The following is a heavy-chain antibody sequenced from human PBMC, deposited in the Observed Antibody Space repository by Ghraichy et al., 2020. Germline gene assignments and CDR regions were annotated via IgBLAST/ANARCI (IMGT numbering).Heavy chain of an antibody. CDR2: ISGSGGST. V-gene: IGHV3-23*01. CDR1: GFTFSSYA. J-gene: IGHJ4*02. D-gene: IGHD3-22*01. Sequence: GGSLRLSCAASGFTFSSYAMSWVRQAPGKGLEWVSAISGSGGSTYYADSVKGRFTISRDNSKNTLYLQMNSLRAEDTAVYYCAKGLEDYYDSSGYPGWGQGTLVTVSS. CDR3: AKGLEDYYDSSGYPG.